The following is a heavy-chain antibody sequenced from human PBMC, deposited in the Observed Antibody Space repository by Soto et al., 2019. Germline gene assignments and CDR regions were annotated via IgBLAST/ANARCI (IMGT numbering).Heavy chain of an antibody. CDR2: IDPSDSYT. CDR3: ARSDYCTNGVCYSAMDV. V-gene: IGHV5-10-1*01. J-gene: IGHJ6*01. Sequence: PGESLKISCKGSGYSFSSYWISWVRQMPGKGLEWMGRIDPSDSYTNYSPSFQGHVTISADKSISTAYLRWSSLKASDTAMYYCARSDYCTNGVCYSAMDVWGQGTTVTVSS. CDR1: GYSFSSYW. D-gene: IGHD2-8*01.